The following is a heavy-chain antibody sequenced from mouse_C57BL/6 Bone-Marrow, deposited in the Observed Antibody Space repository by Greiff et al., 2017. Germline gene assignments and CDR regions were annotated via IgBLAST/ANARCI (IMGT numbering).Heavy chain of an antibody. J-gene: IGHJ3*01. CDR2: IHPNSGST. CDR3: ARKDGNYPAWFAY. Sequence: VKLQQPGAELVKPGASVKLSCKASGYTFTSYWMHWVKQRPGQGLEWIGMIHPNSGSTNYNEKFKSKATLTVDKSSSTAYMQLSSLTSEDSAVYYCARKDGNYPAWFAYWGQGTLVTVSA. D-gene: IGHD2-1*01. V-gene: IGHV1-64*01. CDR1: GYTFTSYW.